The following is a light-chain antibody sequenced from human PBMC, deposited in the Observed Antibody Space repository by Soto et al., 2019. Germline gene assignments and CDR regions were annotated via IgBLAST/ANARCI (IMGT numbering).Light chain of an antibody. CDR2: DVG. V-gene: IGLV2-11*01. J-gene: IGLJ1*01. Sequence: QSALTQPRSVSGSPGQSVTISCTETSSYVGGYNYVSWYQQHSGKAPKLMIYDVGKRPSGVPDRFSGSKSHSTASQTSSGLQAEDEADYYCCSYAGSYTRVFGTGTKATVL. CDR1: SSYVGGYNY. CDR3: CSYAGSYTRV.